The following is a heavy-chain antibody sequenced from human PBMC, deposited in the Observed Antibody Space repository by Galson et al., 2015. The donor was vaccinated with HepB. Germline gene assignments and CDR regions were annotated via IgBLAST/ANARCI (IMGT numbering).Heavy chain of an antibody. CDR3: ASLLGYYYDFWSGSAELPLD. CDR2: ISSSSSTI. J-gene: IGHJ4*02. Sequence: SLRLSCAASGFTFSSYSMNWVRQAPGKGLEWVSYISSSSSTIYYADSVKGRFTISRDNAKNSLYLQMNSLRAEDTAVYYCASLLGYYYDFWSGSAELPLDWGQGTLVTVSS. D-gene: IGHD3-3*01. V-gene: IGHV3-48*01. CDR1: GFTFSSYS.